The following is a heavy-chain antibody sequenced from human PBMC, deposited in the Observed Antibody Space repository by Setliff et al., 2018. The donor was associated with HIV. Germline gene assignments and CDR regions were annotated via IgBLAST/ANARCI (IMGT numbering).Heavy chain of an antibody. CDR1: GGSISSSDYC. J-gene: IGHJ4*02. V-gene: IGHV4-39*01. CDR3: ARWDGYSYGFYFDY. Sequence: PSETLSLTCTVSGGSISSSDYCWGWIRQSPGKGLEWIGTICYDGTPFYSPSLKSRITMSVDTSKNQFSLSLTSVTATDTTVYYCARWDGYSYGFYFDYWGQGTLVTVSS. CDR2: ICYDGTP. D-gene: IGHD5-18*01.